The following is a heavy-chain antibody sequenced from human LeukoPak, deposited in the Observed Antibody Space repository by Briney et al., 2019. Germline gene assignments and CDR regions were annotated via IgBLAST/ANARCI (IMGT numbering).Heavy chain of an antibody. D-gene: IGHD2-8*01. CDR1: GGSISSGSYF. Sequence: SETLSLTCTVSGGSISSGSYFWSWIRQSAGRGLEWIGRIDSSGNTNYNPSLKSRVTMSLDTSKNQFSLMLSSVTAADTAVYYCAREALPNGVWRVGWFDPWGQGTLVTVFS. CDR2: IDSSGNT. CDR3: AREALPNGVWRVGWFDP. J-gene: IGHJ5*02. V-gene: IGHV4-61*02.